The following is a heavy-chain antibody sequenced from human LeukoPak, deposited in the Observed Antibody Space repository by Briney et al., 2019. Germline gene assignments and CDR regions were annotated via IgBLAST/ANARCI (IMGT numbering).Heavy chain of an antibody. Sequence: PSETLSLTCTVFGGSISSSSYYWGWIRQPPGKGLEWIGSIYYSGSTYYNPSLKSRVTISVDTSKNQFSLKLSSVTAADTAVYYCASGHARITMIVVVIFDAFDIWGQGTMVTVSS. V-gene: IGHV4-39*01. J-gene: IGHJ3*02. CDR1: GGSISSSSYY. CDR2: IYYSGST. CDR3: ASGHARITMIVVVIFDAFDI. D-gene: IGHD3-22*01.